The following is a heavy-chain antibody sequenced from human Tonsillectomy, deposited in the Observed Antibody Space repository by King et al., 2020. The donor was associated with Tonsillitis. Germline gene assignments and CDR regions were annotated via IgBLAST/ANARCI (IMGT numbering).Heavy chain of an antibody. CDR1: GFSFSRYA. CDR3: PRFRDSGFFYI. D-gene: IGHD3-10*01. Sequence: VQLVESGGGVVQPGRSLRLSCVASGFSFSRYAIHWVRQAPGKGLDWVAVISYDGSTKHYADSVTGRFTISRDNSKNTLYMPMNSLRTEDTAVYYCPRFRDSGFFYIWGQGTLVTVSS. V-gene: IGHV3-30-3*01. J-gene: IGHJ3*02. CDR2: ISYDGSTK.